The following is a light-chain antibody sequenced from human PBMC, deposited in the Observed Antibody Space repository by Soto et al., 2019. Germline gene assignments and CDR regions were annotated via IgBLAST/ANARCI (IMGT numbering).Light chain of an antibody. Sequence: VLSQSPGRVSLSPGERATLSRRASQSVPSTYFAWCQQKPGQPPRLLISGTSNRATGIPDRFSGSGSGTDFTLTISRLEPEDFVVFYCYQYGSTPPTFGQGTKVDIK. CDR2: GTS. J-gene: IGKJ1*01. CDR1: QSVPSTY. CDR3: YQYGSTPPT. V-gene: IGKV3-20*01.